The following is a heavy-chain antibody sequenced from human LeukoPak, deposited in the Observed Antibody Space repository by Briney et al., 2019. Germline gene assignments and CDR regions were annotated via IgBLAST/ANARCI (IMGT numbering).Heavy chain of an antibody. CDR2: IYYSGST. CDR1: GGSISSYY. J-gene: IGHJ5*02. CDR3: ARDRGVVVPAAIIEDNWFDP. D-gene: IGHD2-2*01. Sequence: SETLSLTCTVSGGSISSYYWSWIRQPPGKGLEWIGYIYYSGSTNYNPSLKSRVTISVDTSKNQFSLKLSSVTAADTAVYYCARDRGVVVPAAIIEDNWFDPWGQGTLVTVSS. V-gene: IGHV4-59*01.